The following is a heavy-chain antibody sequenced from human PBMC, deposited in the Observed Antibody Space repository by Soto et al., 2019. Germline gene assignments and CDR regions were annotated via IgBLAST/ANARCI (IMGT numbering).Heavy chain of an antibody. J-gene: IGHJ4*02. Sequence: SETLSLTCAVSSGSISSSNWWSWVRQPPGKGLEWIGEIYHSGSTNYNPSLKSRVTISVDKSKNQFSLNLSSVTATDTSVYDCAGSMVRGVITNYFDYWGQGTLVTVSS. CDR3: AGSMVRGVITNYFDY. D-gene: IGHD3-10*01. V-gene: IGHV4-4*02. CDR1: SGSISSSNW. CDR2: IYHSGST.